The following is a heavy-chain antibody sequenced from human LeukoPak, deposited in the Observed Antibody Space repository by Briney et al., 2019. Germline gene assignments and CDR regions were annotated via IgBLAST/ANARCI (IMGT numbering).Heavy chain of an antibody. CDR3: ARDPVSSSGWWEFDY. J-gene: IGHJ4*02. CDR1: GYTFTGYY. V-gene: IGHV1-2*02. D-gene: IGHD6-19*01. CDR2: INPNSGGT. Sequence: ASVKVSCKASGYTFTGYYMHWVRQAPGQGLEWMGWINPNSGGTNYAQKFQGRVTMTRDTSISTAYMKLSRLRSDDTAVYYCARDPVSSSGWWEFDYWGQGTLVTVSS.